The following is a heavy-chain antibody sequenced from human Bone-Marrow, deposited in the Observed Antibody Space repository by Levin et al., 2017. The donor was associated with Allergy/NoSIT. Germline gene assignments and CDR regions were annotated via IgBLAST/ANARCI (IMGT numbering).Heavy chain of an antibody. Sequence: SETLSLTCAVYGGSFSGYYWSWIRQPLGKGLEWIGEINHSGSTNYNPSLKSRVTISKDTSKNQFSLKLGSVTAADTAVYYCARGRARGGSSPHGSELDGWGQGTTVTVSS. CDR2: INHSGST. D-gene: IGHD6-6*01. J-gene: IGHJ6*02. V-gene: IGHV4-34*01. CDR1: GGSFSGYY. CDR3: ARGRARGGSSPHGSELDG.